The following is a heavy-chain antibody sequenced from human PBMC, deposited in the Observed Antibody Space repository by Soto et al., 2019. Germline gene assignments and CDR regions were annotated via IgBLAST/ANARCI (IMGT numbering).Heavy chain of an antibody. D-gene: IGHD4-17*01. V-gene: IGHV1-8*01. J-gene: IGHJ4*02. CDR3: ARGDRDYGIDY. CDR2: MNPDSNNT. CDR1: GYTFTTYH. Sequence: ASVKVSCKASGYTFTTYHITWVRQATGQGLEWMGWMNPDSNNTVYAQKFQGRVTMTGSTSTRTAYMELSRLRSEDTAVYYCARGDRDYGIDYWGRGTLVTVSS.